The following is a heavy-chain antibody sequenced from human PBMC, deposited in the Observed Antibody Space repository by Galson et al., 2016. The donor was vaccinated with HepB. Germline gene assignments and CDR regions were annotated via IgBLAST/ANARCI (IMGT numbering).Heavy chain of an antibody. CDR2: ISYDGSEK. V-gene: IGHV3-30*03. CDR1: GFTFSVYG. CDR3: ASAVRGYSVDI. Sequence: SLRLSCAASGFTFSVYGMHWVRQAPGKGLEWVAVISYDGSEKYYVDSVKGRFTISRDNAKNSLYLQMNSLRAEDTALYYCASAVRGYSVDIWGQGTMVTVSS. J-gene: IGHJ3*02. D-gene: IGHD5-18*01.